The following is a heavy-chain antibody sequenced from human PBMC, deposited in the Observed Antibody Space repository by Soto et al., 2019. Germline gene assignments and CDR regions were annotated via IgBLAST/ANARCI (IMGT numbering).Heavy chain of an antibody. CDR1: GGTFSSYT. J-gene: IGHJ4*02. CDR2: IVPILGVP. CDR3: ATDRYAYGSGSTIDY. D-gene: IGHD3-10*01. V-gene: IGHV1-69*08. Sequence: QVQLVQSGAEVKKPGSSVKISCKASGGTFSSYTISRVRQAPGQGLEWMGRIVPILGVPNYAQRFQGRVTITADKGTNTAYMELSSLRSEDTAVYYCATDRYAYGSGSTIDYWGQGTLVTFSS.